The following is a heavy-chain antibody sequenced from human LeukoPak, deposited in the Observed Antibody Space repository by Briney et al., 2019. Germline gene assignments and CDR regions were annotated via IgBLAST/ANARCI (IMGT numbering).Heavy chain of an antibody. V-gene: IGHV4-4*07. CDR2: IYTSGST. Sequence: SETLSLTCSVSGGSISSYYWSWIRQPAGKGLEWIGRIYTSGSTNYNPSLKSRVTMSVDTSKNQFSLKLSSVTAADTAVYYCARDEVSQNWFDPWGQGTPVTVSS. CDR1: GGSISSYY. CDR3: ARDEVSQNWFDP. J-gene: IGHJ5*02.